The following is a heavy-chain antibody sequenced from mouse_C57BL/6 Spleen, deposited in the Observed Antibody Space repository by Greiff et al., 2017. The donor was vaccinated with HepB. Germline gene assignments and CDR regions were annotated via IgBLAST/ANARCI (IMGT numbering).Heavy chain of an antibody. J-gene: IGHJ3*01. Sequence: EVQLQESGPGLVKPSQSLSLTCSVTGYSITSGYYWNWIRQFPGNKLEWMGYISYDGSNNYNPSLKNRISITRDTSKNQFFLKLNSLTTEDTVTYDCARCPGYSLFAYWGQGTLVTVSA. CDR1: GYSITSGYY. V-gene: IGHV3-6*01. CDR2: ISYDGSN. CDR3: ARCPGYSLFAY. D-gene: IGHD2-3*01.